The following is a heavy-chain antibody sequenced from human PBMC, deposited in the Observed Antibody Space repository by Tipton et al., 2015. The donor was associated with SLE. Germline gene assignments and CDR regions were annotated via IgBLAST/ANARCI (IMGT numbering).Heavy chain of an antibody. V-gene: IGHV4-59*01. CDR1: VGSISSYY. J-gene: IGHJ4*02. CDR3: ARGVGSGSPLDY. D-gene: IGHD1-26*01. Sequence: TLSLTCTVSVGSISSYYWSWIRQPPGKGLEWIGYIYYSGSTNYNPSLKSRVTISVDTSKNQFSLKLSSVTAADTAVYYCARGVGSGSPLDYWGQGTLVTVSS. CDR2: IYYSGST.